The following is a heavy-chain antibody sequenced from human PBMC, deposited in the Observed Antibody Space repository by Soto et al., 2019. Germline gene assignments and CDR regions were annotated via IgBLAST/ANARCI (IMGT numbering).Heavy chain of an antibody. CDR2: IQDGGSI. CDR3: ARGEGSGSNALGH. V-gene: IGHV3-66*01. D-gene: IGHD3-16*01. J-gene: IGHJ4*02. CDR1: GFPFNTYA. Sequence: GGSLRLSCEASGFPFNTYAMTWFRQLPGKGLEWVAVIQDGGSISYADSVSDRFTISRDNAKNTVFLEMNSLRPEDTAVYFCARGEGSGSNALGHWGQGTLVTVSS.